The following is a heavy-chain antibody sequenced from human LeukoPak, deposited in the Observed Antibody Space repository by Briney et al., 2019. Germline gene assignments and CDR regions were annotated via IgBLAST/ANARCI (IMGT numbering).Heavy chain of an antibody. Sequence: SGGSLRLSCTASGFTFSGYSMNWIRQAPGKGLEWVSSFGTRSTSIYHADTVKGRFTISRDNSKNTLYLQMNSLRAEDTAVYYCAKGYSFLGTLDYWGQGTLVTVSS. D-gene: IGHD3-3*01. CDR1: GFTFSGYS. CDR3: AKGYSFLGTLDY. J-gene: IGHJ4*02. V-gene: IGHV3-21*04. CDR2: FGTRSTSI.